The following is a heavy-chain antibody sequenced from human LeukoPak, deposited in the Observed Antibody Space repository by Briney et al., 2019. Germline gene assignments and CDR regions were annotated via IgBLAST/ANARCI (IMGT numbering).Heavy chain of an antibody. CDR3: ARGGRMNWFDP. J-gene: IGHJ5*02. CDR1: GGSISSGSYY. D-gene: IGHD2-15*01. V-gene: IGHV4-61*02. CDR2: IYTSGST. Sequence: SETLSLTCTVSGGSISSGSYYWSWIRQPAGMGLEWIGRIYTSGSTNYNPSLKSRITITVDTSKNQFSLKLSSVTAADTAVYYCARGGRMNWFDPWGQGTLVTVSS.